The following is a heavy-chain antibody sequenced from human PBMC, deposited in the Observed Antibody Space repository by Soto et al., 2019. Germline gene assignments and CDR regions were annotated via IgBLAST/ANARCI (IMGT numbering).Heavy chain of an antibody. CDR1: GFTFSSYA. Sequence: GGSLRLSCSASGFTFSSYAMHWVRQAPGKGLEYVSAISSNGGSTYYADSVKGRFTISSDNSKNTLYLQMSSLRAEDTAVYYCVRSMIVVVITTPFDYWGQGTLVTVSS. CDR2: ISSNGGST. D-gene: IGHD3-22*01. CDR3: VRSMIVVVITTPFDY. J-gene: IGHJ4*02. V-gene: IGHV3-64D*08.